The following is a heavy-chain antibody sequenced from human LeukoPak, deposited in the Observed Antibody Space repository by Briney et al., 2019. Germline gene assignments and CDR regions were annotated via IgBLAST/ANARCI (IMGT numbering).Heavy chain of an antibody. CDR3: ARFVVTIFGVVTINWFDP. CDR1: GFTFSSYG. Sequence: GGSLRLSCAASGFTFSSYGMHWVRQAPGKGLEWVAFIRYDGTNKYYADSVKGRFTISRDNAKNSLYLQMNSLRAEDTAVYYCARFVVTIFGVVTINWFDPWGQGTLVTVSS. CDR2: IRYDGTNK. V-gene: IGHV3-30*02. J-gene: IGHJ5*02. D-gene: IGHD3-3*01.